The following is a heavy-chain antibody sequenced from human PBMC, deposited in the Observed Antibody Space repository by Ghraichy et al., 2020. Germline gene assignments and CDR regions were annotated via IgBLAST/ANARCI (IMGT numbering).Heavy chain of an antibody. CDR1: GGSFSGYY. CDR3: AKSTIFGVVPHPAFDI. J-gene: IGHJ3*02. V-gene: IGHV4-34*01. D-gene: IGHD3-3*01. Sequence: SETLSLTCAVYGGSFSGYYWSWIRQPPGKGLEWIGEINHSGSTNYNPSLKSRVTISVDTSKNQFSLKLSSVTAADTAVYYCAKSTIFGVVPHPAFDIWGQGTMVTVSS. CDR2: INHSGST.